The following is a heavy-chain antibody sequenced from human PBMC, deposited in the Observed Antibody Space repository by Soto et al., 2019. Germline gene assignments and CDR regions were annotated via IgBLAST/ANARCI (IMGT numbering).Heavy chain of an antibody. CDR3: ATTRVGPCSSSICFSGIFDGMDV. V-gene: IGHV3-30-3*01. Sequence: GGSLRLSCAASGFTISNYGMHWVRQAPGKGLEWVAVISYDGTITYYADSVKGRFTISRDNSKNTLYLQMNSLRTEDTAVYYCATTRVGPCSSSICFSGIFDGMDVWGQGTTVTVSS. CDR1: GFTISNYG. D-gene: IGHD2-2*01. J-gene: IGHJ6*02. CDR2: ISYDGTIT.